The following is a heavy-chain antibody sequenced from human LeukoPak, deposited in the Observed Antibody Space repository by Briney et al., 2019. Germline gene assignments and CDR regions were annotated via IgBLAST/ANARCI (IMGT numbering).Heavy chain of an antibody. V-gene: IGHV3-33*06. CDR1: GFTFSSYG. CDR3: AKGGEEQQLVLIDY. Sequence: SGGSLRLSCAASGFTFSSYGMHWVRQAPGKGLEWVAVIWYDGSNKYYADSVKGRFTISRDNSKNTLYLQMNSLRAEDTAVYYCAKGGEEQQLVLIDYWGQGTLVTVSS. J-gene: IGHJ4*02. D-gene: IGHD6-13*01. CDR2: IWYDGSNK.